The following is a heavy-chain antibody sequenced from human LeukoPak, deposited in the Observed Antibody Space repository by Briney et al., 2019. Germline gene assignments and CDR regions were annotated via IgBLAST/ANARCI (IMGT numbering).Heavy chain of an antibody. CDR2: IYPGDSDT. D-gene: IGHD3-3*01. Sequence: GESLKISCKGSGYSFTSYWIGWVRQMPGKGLEWMGIIYPGDSDTRYSPSFQGQVTISADKSISTAYLQWSSLKASDTAMYYCARGLKYDFWSGARAFDIWGQGTMVTVSS. CDR1: GYSFTSYW. V-gene: IGHV5-51*01. CDR3: ARGLKYDFWSGARAFDI. J-gene: IGHJ3*02.